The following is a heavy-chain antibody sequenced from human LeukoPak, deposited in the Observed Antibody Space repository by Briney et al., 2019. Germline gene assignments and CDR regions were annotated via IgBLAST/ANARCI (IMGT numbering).Heavy chain of an antibody. CDR2: ISYDGSNK. CDR3: ARDGELSGGIVATIRYSSGWHLDY. J-gene: IGHJ4*02. D-gene: IGHD6-19*01. CDR1: GFTFSSYA. V-gene: IGHV3-30*01. Sequence: GGSLRLSCAASGFTFSSYAMHWVRQAPGKGLEWVAVISYDGSNKYYADSVKGRFTISRDNSKNTLYLQMNSLRAEDTAVYYCARDGELSGGIVATIRYSSGWHLDYWGQGTLVTVSS.